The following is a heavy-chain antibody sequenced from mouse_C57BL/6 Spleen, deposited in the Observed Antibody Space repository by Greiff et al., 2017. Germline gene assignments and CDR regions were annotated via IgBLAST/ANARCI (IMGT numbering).Heavy chain of an antibody. CDR2: IHPNSGST. J-gene: IGHJ3*01. CDR3: ARRDGYDPWFAY. V-gene: IGHV1-64*01. CDR1: GYTFTSYW. Sequence: QVQLQQPGAELVKPGASVKLSCKASGYTFTSYWMHWVKQRPGQGLEWIGMIHPNSGSTNYNEKFKSKATLTVDKSSSTAYRQLSSLTSEDSAVYYCARRDGYDPWFAYWGQGTLVTVSA. D-gene: IGHD2-2*01.